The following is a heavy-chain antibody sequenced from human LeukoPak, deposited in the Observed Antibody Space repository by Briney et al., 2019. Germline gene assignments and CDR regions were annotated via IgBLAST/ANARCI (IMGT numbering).Heavy chain of an antibody. CDR1: GFTFSSYA. CDR3: AKGSLEWLLFYGMDV. CDR2: ISYDGSNK. J-gene: IGHJ6*02. D-gene: IGHD3-3*01. V-gene: IGHV3-30-3*01. Sequence: GGSLRLSCAASGFTFSSYAMHWVRQAPGKGLEWVAVISYDGSNKYYADSVKGRFTISRDNSKNTLYLQMNSLRAEDTAVYYCAKGSLEWLLFYGMDVWGQGTTVTVSS.